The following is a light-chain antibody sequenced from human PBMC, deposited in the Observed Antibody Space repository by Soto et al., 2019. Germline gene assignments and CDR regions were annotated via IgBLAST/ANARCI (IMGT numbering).Light chain of an antibody. Sequence: DIQMTQSPPSLTASLGDRVTITCRASQGIRNYLAWYQQKPGELPKLVIYAASILQTGVPSRFSGSGSGTDFSLTISSLQPEDFATYFCQKYNSHPRTFGQGTKVDIK. J-gene: IGKJ1*01. CDR1: QGIRNY. CDR3: QKYNSHPRT. V-gene: IGKV1-27*01. CDR2: AAS.